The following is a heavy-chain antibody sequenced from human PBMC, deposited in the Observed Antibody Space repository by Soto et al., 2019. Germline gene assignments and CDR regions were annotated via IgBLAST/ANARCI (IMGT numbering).Heavy chain of an antibody. V-gene: IGHV3-23*01. CDR2: IRSSGDNT. Sequence: GGALILSCAASGFTFSSYAMSWVLQASGKGLEWISAIRSSGDNTYYADSVKGRFTISRDNSKSTMYVQMNSLRAEDTAVYFCAKLPVAGSSTFDYWGQGVLVTVSS. D-gene: IGHD6-19*01. J-gene: IGHJ4*02. CDR3: AKLPVAGSSTFDY. CDR1: GFTFSSYA.